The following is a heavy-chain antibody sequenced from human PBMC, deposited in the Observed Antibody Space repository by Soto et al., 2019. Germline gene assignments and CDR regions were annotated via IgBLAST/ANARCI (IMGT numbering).Heavy chain of an antibody. J-gene: IGHJ6*02. D-gene: IGHD2-2*01. CDR1: GGTFSSYA. CDR2: IIPISATT. CDR3: ARSQGSSTSLEIYYYYYYGMDV. V-gene: IGHV1-69*01. Sequence: QVQLVQSGAEVQKPGSSVKVSCKASGGTFSSYAISWVRQAPGQGLEWMGGIIPISATTNYAQKFQGRVTISADESKSTAYMELSSLRSEDTAVYYCARSQGSSTSLEIYYYYYYGMDVWGQGTTVTVSS.